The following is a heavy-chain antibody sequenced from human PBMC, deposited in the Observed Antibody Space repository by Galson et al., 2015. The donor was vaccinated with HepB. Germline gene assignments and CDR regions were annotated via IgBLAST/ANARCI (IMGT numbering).Heavy chain of an antibody. Sequence: PALVKPTQTLTLTCTVSGFSLSIARMGVSWIRQPPGKALEWLAHIFSNDEKSYSTSLKSRLTISKDTSKSQVVLTMTNMDPVDTATYYCARIPEWPYYYGMDVWGQGTTVTVSS. CDR1: GFSLSIARMG. J-gene: IGHJ6*02. CDR3: ARIPEWPYYYGMDV. V-gene: IGHV2-26*01. D-gene: IGHD3-3*01. CDR2: IFSNDEK.